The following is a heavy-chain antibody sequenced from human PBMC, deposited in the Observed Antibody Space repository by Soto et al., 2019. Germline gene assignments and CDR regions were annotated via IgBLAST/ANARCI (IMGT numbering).Heavy chain of an antibody. CDR1: GGTFSSYS. CDR3: ARDGGRNSGGIDY. J-gene: IGHJ4*02. D-gene: IGHD1-26*01. V-gene: IGHV1-69*01. Sequence: QVQLVQSGAEVKKPGSSVKVSCKASGGTFSSYSINWVRRAPGPVLEWMGEIIPIFGTANYAQQFQGRVTITADESTSTAYMEPSSVRSEYTAVYYCARDGGRNSGGIDYWGQGTLVTVSS. CDR2: IIPIFGTA.